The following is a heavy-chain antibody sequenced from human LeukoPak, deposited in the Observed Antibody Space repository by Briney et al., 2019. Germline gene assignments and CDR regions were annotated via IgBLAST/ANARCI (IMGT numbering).Heavy chain of an antibody. Sequence: SETLSLTCAVYGGSFSGYYWSWIRQPPGKGQEWIGEINHSGSTNYNPSLKSRVTISVDTSKNQFSLKLSSVTAADTAVYYCARAKITIFGVVIIPPYFDYWGQGTLVTVSS. CDR3: ARAKITIFGVVIIPPYFDY. CDR2: INHSGST. D-gene: IGHD3-3*01. J-gene: IGHJ4*02. CDR1: GGSFSGYY. V-gene: IGHV4-34*01.